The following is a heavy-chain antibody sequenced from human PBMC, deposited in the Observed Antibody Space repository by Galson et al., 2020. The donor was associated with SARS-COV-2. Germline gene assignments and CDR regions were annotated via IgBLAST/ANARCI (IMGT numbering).Heavy chain of an antibody. J-gene: IGHJ6*02. V-gene: IGHV3-21*01. CDR3: ASNPAAGRYDYYYCMDV. CDR2: ISSSSSYI. CDR1: GFTFSSYS. Sequence: GESLTISCAASGFTFSSYSMNWVRPAPGKGLEWVSSISSSSSYIYYADSVKGRFTISRDNAKNSLYLQMNSLRAEDTAVYYCASNPAAGRYDYYYCMDVGGQGTTVTVAS. D-gene: IGHD6-13*01.